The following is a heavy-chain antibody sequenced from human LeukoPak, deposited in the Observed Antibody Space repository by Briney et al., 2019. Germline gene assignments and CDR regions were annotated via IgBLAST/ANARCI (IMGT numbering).Heavy chain of an antibody. CDR3: ARDPPCSGGSCYYFDY. V-gene: IGHV3-30-3*01. J-gene: IGHJ4*02. D-gene: IGHD2-15*01. CDR2: TSYDGSNK. CDR1: GFTFSSYA. Sequence: GRSLRLSCAASGFTFSSYAMHWVRQAPGKGLEWVAVTSYDGSNKYYADSVKGRFTISRDNSKNTLYLQMNSLRAEDTAVYYCARDPPCSGGSCYYFDYWGQGTLVTVSS.